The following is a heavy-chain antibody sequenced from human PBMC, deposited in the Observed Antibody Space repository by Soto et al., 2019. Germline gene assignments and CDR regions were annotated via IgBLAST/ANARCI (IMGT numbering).Heavy chain of an antibody. V-gene: IGHV1-2*04. CDR1: GYTFTGYY. Sequence: ASVKVSCKASGYTFTGYYMDWVRQAPGQGLEWMGWINPNSGGTNYAQKFQGWVTMTRDTSISTAYMELSRLRSDDTAVYYCARTDPEQQNDYYYYYGMDVWGQGTTVTVSS. CDR3: ARTDPEQQNDYYYYYGMDV. J-gene: IGHJ6*02. D-gene: IGHD6-13*01. CDR2: INPNSGGT.